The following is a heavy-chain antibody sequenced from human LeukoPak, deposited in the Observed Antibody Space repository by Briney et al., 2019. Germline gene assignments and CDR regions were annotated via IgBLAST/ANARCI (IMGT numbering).Heavy chain of an antibody. Sequence: GGSLRLSCAASGFTFSSYWMSWVRQAPGKGLEWVANIKQDGSEKYYVDSVKGRFTISRDNAKNSLYLQMNSLRAEDTAVYYCARGANPRYGSGSYVWGQGTLVTVSS. V-gene: IGHV3-7*03. D-gene: IGHD3-10*01. J-gene: IGHJ4*02. CDR3: ARGANPRYGSGSYV. CDR2: IKQDGSEK. CDR1: GFTFSSYW.